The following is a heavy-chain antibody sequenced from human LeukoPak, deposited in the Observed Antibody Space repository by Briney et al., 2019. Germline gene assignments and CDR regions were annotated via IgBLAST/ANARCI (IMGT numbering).Heavy chain of an antibody. CDR2: ISYDGSNK. CDR3: ARDTYYFDY. J-gene: IGHJ4*02. D-gene: IGHD3-16*01. V-gene: IGHV3-30*04. Sequence: GGSLRLSCAASGFTFSSYAMHWVRQAPGKGLEWVAVISYDGSNKYYADSVKGRFTISRDNSKNTLYLQMNSLRAEDTAVYYCARDTYYFDYWGQGTLVTVSS. CDR1: GFTFSSYA.